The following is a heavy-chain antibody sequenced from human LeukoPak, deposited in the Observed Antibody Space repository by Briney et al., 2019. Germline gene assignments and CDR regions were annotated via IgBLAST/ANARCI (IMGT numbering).Heavy chain of an antibody. CDR1: GFTFSTYA. D-gene: IGHD3-3*01. CDR3: ARDTGVDFWSGWYFHY. CDR2: ISYDGTNE. V-gene: IGHV3-30*01. J-gene: IGHJ4*02. Sequence: GGSLSLSCAASGFTFSTYAMHWVRQAPGKGLEWVAVISYDGTNEYYADSVKGRFTISRDNSKNTLYLQMNSLRAEDTAVYYCARDTGVDFWSGWYFHYWGQGTLVTVSS.